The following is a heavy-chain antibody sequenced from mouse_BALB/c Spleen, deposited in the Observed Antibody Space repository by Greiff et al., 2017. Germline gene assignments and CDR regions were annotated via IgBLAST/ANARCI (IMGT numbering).Heavy chain of an antibody. D-gene: IGHD6-5*01. J-gene: IGHJ4*01. CDR3: ARSPYDYYAMDY. V-gene: IGHV3-2*02. Sequence: ESGPGLVIPSQSLSLTCTVTGYSITSDYAWNWIRQFPGNKLEWMGYISYSGSTSYNPSLKSRISITRDTSKNQFFLQLNSVTTEDTATYYCARSPYDYYAMDYWGQGTSVTVSS. CDR1: GYSITSDYA. CDR2: ISYSGST.